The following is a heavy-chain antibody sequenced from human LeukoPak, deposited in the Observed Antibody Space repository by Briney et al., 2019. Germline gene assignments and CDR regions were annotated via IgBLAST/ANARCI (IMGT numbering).Heavy chain of an antibody. Sequence: PGRSLRLSCAASGFTFSSYAMHWVRQAPGKGLEWVAVISYDGSNKYYADSVKGRFTISRDNSKNTLYLQMNSLRAEDTAVYYCARDFYYGSGSYTGNFDYWGQGTLVTVSS. D-gene: IGHD3-10*01. CDR1: GFTFSSYA. V-gene: IGHV3-30-3*01. J-gene: IGHJ4*02. CDR2: ISYDGSNK. CDR3: ARDFYYGSGSYTGNFDY.